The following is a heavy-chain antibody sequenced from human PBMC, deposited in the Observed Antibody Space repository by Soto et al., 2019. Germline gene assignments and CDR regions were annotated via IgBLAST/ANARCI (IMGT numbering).Heavy chain of an antibody. CDR2: SRAYNGNT. J-gene: IGHJ6*02. CDR1: GYTFTSYG. V-gene: IGHV1-18*01. Sequence: QVQLVQSGAEVKKPGASVKVSCKASGYTFTSYGISWVRQAPGQGLERMGWSRAYNGNTNYVQKLQGSITMTTDSSTSTAYMELRTLLSDDTAVCYCARDLPSLDVWGQGTTVTVSS. CDR3: ARDLPSLDV.